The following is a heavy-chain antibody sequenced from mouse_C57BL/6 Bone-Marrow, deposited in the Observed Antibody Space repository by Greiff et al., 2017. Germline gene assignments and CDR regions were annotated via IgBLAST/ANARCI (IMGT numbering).Heavy chain of an antibody. D-gene: IGHD2-1*01. CDR1: GFTFSSYA. CDR2: ISDGGSYT. J-gene: IGHJ3*01. Sequence: EVMLVESGGGLVKPGGSLKLSCAASGFTFSSYAMSWVRQTPEKRLEWVATISDGGSYTYYPDNVKGRFTISRDNAKNNLYLQMRHLKSEDTAMYYCASFYGNYVAYWGQGTLVTVSA. CDR3: ASFYGNYVAY. V-gene: IGHV5-4*03.